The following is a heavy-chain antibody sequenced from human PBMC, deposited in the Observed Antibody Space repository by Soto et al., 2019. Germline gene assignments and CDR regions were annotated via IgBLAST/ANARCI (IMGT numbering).Heavy chain of an antibody. CDR1: GYSFISYV. CDR2: ISTYNGDT. Sequence: ASVKVSCKASGYSFISYVISWVRQAPGQGLEWMGWISTYNGDTNYAQTFQGRVTMTTDTSTSTVHMEVRSLRSDDTAVYYCAREGVAPYYYYGMDVWGQGTPVTVSS. CDR3: AREGVAPYYYYGMDV. V-gene: IGHV1-18*01. J-gene: IGHJ6*02. D-gene: IGHD5-12*01.